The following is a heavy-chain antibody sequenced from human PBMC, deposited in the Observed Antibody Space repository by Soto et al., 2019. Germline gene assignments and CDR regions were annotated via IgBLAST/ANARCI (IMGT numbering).Heavy chain of an antibody. Sequence: PGGSLRLSCAASGFTFSSYSMNWVRQAPGKGLEWVSSISSSSSYIYYADSVKGRFTISRDNAKNSLYLQMNRLRAEDTAVYYCANSIFGPPGIWGQGTLVTVSS. CDR1: GFTFSSYS. D-gene: IGHD3-9*01. CDR2: ISSSSSYI. V-gene: IGHV3-21*01. CDR3: ANSIFGPPGI. J-gene: IGHJ3*02.